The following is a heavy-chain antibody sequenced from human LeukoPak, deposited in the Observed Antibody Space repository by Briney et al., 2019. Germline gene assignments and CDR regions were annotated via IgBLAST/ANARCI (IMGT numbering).Heavy chain of an antibody. CDR3: AGVDNVGAITN. D-gene: IGHD1-26*01. CDR2: IYYSGST. V-gene: IGHV4-61*01. CDR1: GGSISSSSYY. Sequence: SETLSLTCTVSGGSISSSSYYWSWIRQPPGKGLEWIGYIYYSGSTNYNPSLKSRVTISVDTSKNQFSLKLSSVTAADTAVYYCAGVDNVGAITNWGQGTLVTVSS. J-gene: IGHJ4*02.